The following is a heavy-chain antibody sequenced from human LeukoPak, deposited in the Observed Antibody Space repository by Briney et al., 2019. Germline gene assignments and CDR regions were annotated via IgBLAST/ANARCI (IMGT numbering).Heavy chain of an antibody. V-gene: IGHV3-30-3*01. D-gene: IGHD3-22*01. CDR1: GFTFSSYA. CDR3: ARDPNYYDSGGYYWIRWVFDY. Sequence: GGSLRLSCAASGFTFSSYAMHWVRQAPGKGLEWVAVISYDGSNKYYADSVKGRFTISRDNSKNRLYLQMNSLRAEDTAVYYCARDPNYYDSGGYYWIRWVFDYWGQGTLVTVSS. J-gene: IGHJ4*02. CDR2: ISYDGSNK.